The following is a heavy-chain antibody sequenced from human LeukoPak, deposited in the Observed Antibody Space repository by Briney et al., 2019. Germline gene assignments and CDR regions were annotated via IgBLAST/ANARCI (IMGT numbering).Heavy chain of an antibody. D-gene: IGHD3-10*01. CDR1: GFTFINAW. J-gene: IGHJ4*02. CDR3: AKDVSYYGSGSYYHY. V-gene: IGHV3-30*02. Sequence: GGSLRLSCAASGFTFINAWMNWVRQAPGKGLEWVAFIRYDGSNKYYADSVKGRFTISRDNSKNTLYLQMNSLRAEDTAMYYCAKDVSYYGSGSYYHYWGQGTLVTVSS. CDR2: IRYDGSNK.